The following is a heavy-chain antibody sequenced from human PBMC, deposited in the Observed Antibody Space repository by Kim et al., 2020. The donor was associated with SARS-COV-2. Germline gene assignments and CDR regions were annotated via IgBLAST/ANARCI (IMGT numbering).Heavy chain of an antibody. Sequence: GGSLRLSCLISGFTFNTHAMSWVRQAPGKGLAWVSGIEGGGATFYAGSVKGRFTISRDDSKNTLYLEMNSLGVEDTAIYYCAKDYGPKGLPFFDYWGQGILVTV. CDR1: GFTFNTHA. CDR2: IEGGGAT. J-gene: IGHJ4*02. CDR3: AKDYGPKGLPFFDY. D-gene: IGHD2-15*01. V-gene: IGHV3-23*01.